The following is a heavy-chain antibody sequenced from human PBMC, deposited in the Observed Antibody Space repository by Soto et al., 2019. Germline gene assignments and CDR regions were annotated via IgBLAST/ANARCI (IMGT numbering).Heavy chain of an antibody. V-gene: IGHV1-18*01. D-gene: IGHD3-3*01. Sequence: QVQLAQSGAEVKKPGASVKVSCKASGYTFTSYGISWVRQAPGQGLEWMGWISAYNGNTNYAQKLQGRVTMTTDTSTSTAYMELRSLRSDDTAVYYCARWVEWSGYLPHYYYYYMDVWGKGTTVTVSS. CDR2: ISAYNGNT. CDR1: GYTFTSYG. J-gene: IGHJ6*03. CDR3: ARWVEWSGYLPHYYYYYMDV.